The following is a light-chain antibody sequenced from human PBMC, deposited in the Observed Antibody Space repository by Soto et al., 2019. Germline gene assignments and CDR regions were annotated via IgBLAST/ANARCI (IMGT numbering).Light chain of an antibody. J-gene: IGKJ1*01. Sequence: EIVLTQSPGTLSLSPGERATLSCRASQSVSGSYLAWYQQKPGQAPRLLIYSASSRATGIPDRFRGSGSGTDFTITISRLEPEDFAVYYCQQYGAVKTFGQGTKVEIK. CDR1: QSVSGSY. CDR2: SAS. CDR3: QQYGAVKT. V-gene: IGKV3-20*01.